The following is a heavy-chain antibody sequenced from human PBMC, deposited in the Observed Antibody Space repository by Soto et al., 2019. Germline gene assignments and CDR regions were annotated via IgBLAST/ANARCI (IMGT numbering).Heavy chain of an antibody. D-gene: IGHD2-2*01. J-gene: IGHJ4*02. CDR1: GYTFTSYG. CDR2: INPSGGST. V-gene: IGHV1-46*03. Sequence: ASVKVSCKASGYTFTSYGISWVRQAPGQGLEWMGIINPSGGSTSYAQKFQGRVTMTRDTSTSTVYMELSSLRSEDTAVYYCAREMNCSSTSCYLDAMDYWGQGTLVTVSS. CDR3: AREMNCSSTSCYLDAMDY.